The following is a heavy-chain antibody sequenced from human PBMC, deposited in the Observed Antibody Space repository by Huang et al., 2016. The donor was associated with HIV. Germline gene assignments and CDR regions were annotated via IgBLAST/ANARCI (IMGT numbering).Heavy chain of an antibody. CDR1: GYTFSNYA. J-gene: IGHJ6*03. V-gene: IGHV7-4-1*02. CDR2: INANPGEP. Sequence: QVQLVQSGSEVKKPGASVKVSYKASGYTFSNYALNWVRQAPGQGLEWMGWINANPGEPTYALAFTGRFVFSVETSVSTAYLQINGLKAEDTAVYYCVRPAAPTRYYYYEYMDVWGQGTTVTVS. D-gene: IGHD6-13*01. CDR3: VRPAAPTRYYYYEYMDV.